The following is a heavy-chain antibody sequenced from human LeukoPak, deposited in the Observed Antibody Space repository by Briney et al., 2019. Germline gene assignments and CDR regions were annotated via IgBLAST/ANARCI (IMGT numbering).Heavy chain of an antibody. D-gene: IGHD6-13*01. CDR1: VFTFSSYA. V-gene: IGHV3-23*01. CDR2: ITGSGDIT. Sequence: YPGGSLRLSCAASVFTFSSYAMSWVRQAPGKGLEWVSGITGSGDITYYADSVKGRFTISRDNSKNALYLQMNSLRAEDTAVYYCAKHRYCSSWNDAFDIWGPGTMVTVSS. J-gene: IGHJ3*02. CDR3: AKHRYCSSWNDAFDI.